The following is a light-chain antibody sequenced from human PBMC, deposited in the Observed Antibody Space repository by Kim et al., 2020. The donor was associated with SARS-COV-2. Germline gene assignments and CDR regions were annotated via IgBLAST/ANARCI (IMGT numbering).Light chain of an antibody. Sequence: HEQTANITCSGHKLDDKYVSWEQPKPGTSTVVVIYQDNQRPSGIPERFSGSNSGNTATLTISGTQAMDEADYYCQAWDSSTHNYVFGTGTKVTVL. CDR3: QAWDSSTHNYV. CDR1: KLDDKY. V-gene: IGLV3-1*01. J-gene: IGLJ1*01. CDR2: QDN.